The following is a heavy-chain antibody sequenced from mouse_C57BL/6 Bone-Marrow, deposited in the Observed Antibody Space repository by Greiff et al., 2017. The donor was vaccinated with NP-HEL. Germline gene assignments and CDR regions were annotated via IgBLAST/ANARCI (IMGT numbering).Heavy chain of an antibody. CDR3: ARCGGWYYAMDY. CDR2: IYPGSGST. D-gene: IGHD2-3*01. CDR1: GYTFTSYW. J-gene: IGHJ4*01. Sequence: QVLLQHPGAELVKPGASVKTSCKAFGYTFTSYWVTWVKQRPGQGLLWNGDIYPGSGSTNYNEKFKSKATLTVDTSSSTAYMQLSSLTSEDSAVYYCARCGGWYYAMDYWGQGTSVTISS. V-gene: IGHV1-55*01.